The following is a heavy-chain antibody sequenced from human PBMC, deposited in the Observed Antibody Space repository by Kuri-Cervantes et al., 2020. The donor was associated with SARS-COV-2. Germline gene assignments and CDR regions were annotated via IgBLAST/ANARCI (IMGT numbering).Heavy chain of an antibody. CDR1: GGSISSYY. V-gene: IGHV4-4*07. CDR3: ARGRFGIFGVAGAFDI. CDR2: IYTSGST. J-gene: IGHJ3*02. D-gene: IGHD3-3*02. Sequence: ESLKISCTVSGGSISSYYWSWIRQPAGKGLEWIGRIYTSGSTNYNPSLKSRVTISVDTSKNQFSANLTSVTAADTAVYYCARGRFGIFGVAGAFDIWGQGTRVTVSS.